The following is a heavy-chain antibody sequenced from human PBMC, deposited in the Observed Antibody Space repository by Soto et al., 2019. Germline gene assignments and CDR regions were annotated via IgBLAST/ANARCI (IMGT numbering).Heavy chain of an antibody. CDR2: ISAYNGNT. CDR1: GYTFTSYG. V-gene: IGHV1-18*01. Sequence: QVQLVQSGAEVKKPGASVKVSCKASGYTFTSYGISWVRQAPGQGREWMGWISAYNGNTNYAQKIQGRVTMTTDTSTRTAYRELRSLRSDDTAVYYCARDPPGEYSSDYWGQGTLVTVSS. D-gene: IGHD2-21*01. CDR3: ARDPPGEYSSDY. J-gene: IGHJ4*02.